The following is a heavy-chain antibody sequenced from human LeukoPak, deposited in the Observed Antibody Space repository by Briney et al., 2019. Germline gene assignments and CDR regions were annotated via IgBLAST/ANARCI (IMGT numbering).Heavy chain of an antibody. CDR1: GYSISSGYY. J-gene: IGHJ5*02. CDR3: ARGRYSAHIAARPSWFDP. CDR2: ISHSGST. Sequence: PSETLSLTCAVSGYSISSGYYWGWIRQPPGKGLEWIGSISHSGSTYYNPSLKSRVTISVDTSKNQFSLRLSSVTAADTAVYYCARGRYSAHIAARPSWFDPWGQGTLVTVSS. D-gene: IGHD6-6*01. V-gene: IGHV4-38-2*01.